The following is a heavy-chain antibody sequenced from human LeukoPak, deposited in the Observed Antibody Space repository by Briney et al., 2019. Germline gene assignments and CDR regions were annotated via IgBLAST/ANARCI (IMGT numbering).Heavy chain of an antibody. CDR3: ARKMAAPTAFDI. D-gene: IGHD5-24*01. CDR1: ACSISSNY. CDR2: ILTSGST. Sequence: SETLSLTCTVSACSISSNYWSWIRQPAGKGLEWIVRILTSGSTNYNPSLESRVTLSLDTSKNQFSLKLSSVTAADTAVYYCARKMAAPTAFDIWGQGTLVAVSS. V-gene: IGHV4-4*07. J-gene: IGHJ3*02.